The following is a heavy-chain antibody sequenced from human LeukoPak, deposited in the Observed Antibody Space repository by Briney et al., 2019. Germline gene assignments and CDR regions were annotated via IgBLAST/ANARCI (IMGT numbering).Heavy chain of an antibody. D-gene: IGHD6-6*01. CDR2: ISSSGCT. Sequence: WETLSLTCTVSGGSISSYYWSWIRQPAGKGLEWIGRISSSGCTNYNPSLKSRVTMSVDTSKNQFSLKLSSVTAADTAVYYCAREGRSSSSGYWGQGTLVTASS. V-gene: IGHV4-4*07. CDR3: AREGRSSSSGY. J-gene: IGHJ4*02. CDR1: GGSISSYY.